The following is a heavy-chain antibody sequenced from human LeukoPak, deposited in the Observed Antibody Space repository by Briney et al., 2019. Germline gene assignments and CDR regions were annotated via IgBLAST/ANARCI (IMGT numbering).Heavy chain of an antibody. J-gene: IGHJ4*01. CDR3: VRGDTRDY. V-gene: IGHV3-21*01. CDR2: INSAGSTT. CDR1: GFTFSDST. D-gene: IGHD3-16*01. Sequence: GGSLRLSCAASGFTFSDSTMNWVRQASGKGLEWVASINSAGSTTHYANSVKGRLTISRDNARNSLYLQLNSLRGEDTAVYYCVRGDTRDYWGQGTLITASS.